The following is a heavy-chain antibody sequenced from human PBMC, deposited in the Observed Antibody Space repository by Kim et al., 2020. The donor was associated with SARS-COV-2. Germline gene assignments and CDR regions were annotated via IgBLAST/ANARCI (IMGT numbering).Heavy chain of an antibody. J-gene: IGHJ4*02. CDR3: ARRRIAARPNPCYDY. Sequence: SETLSLTCAVYGGSFSGYYWSWIRQPPGKGLEWIGEINHSGSTNYNPSLKSRVTISVDTSKNQFSLTLSSVTAADTAVYYCARRRIAARPNPCYDYWGQGTLVTVSS. D-gene: IGHD6-6*01. CDR2: INHSGST. V-gene: IGHV4-34*01. CDR1: GGSFSGYY.